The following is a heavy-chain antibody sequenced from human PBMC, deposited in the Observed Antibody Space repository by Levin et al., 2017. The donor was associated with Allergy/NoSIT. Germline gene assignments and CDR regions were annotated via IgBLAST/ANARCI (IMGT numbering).Heavy chain of an antibody. Sequence: GGSLRLSCAASGLTLSNYWMHWVRQAPGKGLVWVSRINSDGSSTSYADSVKGRFTISRDNAKNTLYLQMNSLRAEDTAVYYCSTGYSSGWYSGGVDYWGQGTLVTVSS. CDR2: INSDGSST. CDR1: GLTLSNYW. V-gene: IGHV3-74*01. CDR3: STGYSSGWYSGGVDY. D-gene: IGHD6-19*01. J-gene: IGHJ4*02.